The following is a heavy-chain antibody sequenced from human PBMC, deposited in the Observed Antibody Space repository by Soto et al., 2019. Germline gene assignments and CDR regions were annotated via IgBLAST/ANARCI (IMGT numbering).Heavy chain of an antibody. V-gene: IGHV3-48*02. CDR2: ISSSSSTI. CDR1: GFTFSSYS. Sequence: PGGSLRLSCAASGFTFSSYSMDWVRQAPGKGLEWVSYISSSSSTIYYADSVKGRFTISRDNAKNSLYLQMNSLRDEDTAVYYCARGAAHYYDSSGLDYWGQGTLVTVSS. D-gene: IGHD3-22*01. CDR3: ARGAAHYYDSSGLDY. J-gene: IGHJ4*02.